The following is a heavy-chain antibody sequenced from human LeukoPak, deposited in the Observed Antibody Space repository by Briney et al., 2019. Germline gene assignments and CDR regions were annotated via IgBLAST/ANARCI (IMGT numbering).Heavy chain of an antibody. CDR3: ARLTVTPRSFDY. D-gene: IGHD4-17*01. J-gene: IGHJ4*02. V-gene: IGHV4-59*08. CDR1: GGSISSYY. CDR2: IYYSGST. Sequence: SETLSLTCTVSGGSISSYYWSWIRQPPGKGLEWIGYIYYSGSTNYNPSLKSRVTISVDTSKNQFSLKLSSVTAADTAVYYCARLTVTPRSFDYRGQGTLVTVSS.